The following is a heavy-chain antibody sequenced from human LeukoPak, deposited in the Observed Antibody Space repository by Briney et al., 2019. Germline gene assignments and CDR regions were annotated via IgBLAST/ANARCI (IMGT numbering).Heavy chain of an antibody. CDR2: IIPIIGTA. J-gene: IGHJ4*02. CDR1: GGTFSTYA. D-gene: IGHD3-10*01. CDR3: AIPSLRGVFGDF. Sequence: GASVKVSCKASGGTFSTYAINWVRQAPGQGLEWMGGIIPIIGTANYAQKFQDRVTIIEDESTTTAYMGLTSLRSEDTAVYYCAIPSLRGVFGDFWGQGTLVTVSS. V-gene: IGHV1-69*13.